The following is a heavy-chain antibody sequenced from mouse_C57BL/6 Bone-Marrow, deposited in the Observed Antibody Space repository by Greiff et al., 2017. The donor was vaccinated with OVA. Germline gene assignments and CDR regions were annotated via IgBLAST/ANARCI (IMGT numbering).Heavy chain of an antibody. CDR2: ISDGGSYT. CDR1: GFTFSSYA. Sequence: EVKLQESGGGLVKPGGSLKLSCAASGFTFSSYALSWVRQTPEKRLEWVATISDGGSYTYYPDNVKGRFTISRDNAKNNLYLQMSHLKSEDTAMYYCARDRRGHGYFDVWGTGTTVTVSS. J-gene: IGHJ1*03. CDR3: ARDRRGHGYFDV. D-gene: IGHD6-1*01. V-gene: IGHV5-4*01.